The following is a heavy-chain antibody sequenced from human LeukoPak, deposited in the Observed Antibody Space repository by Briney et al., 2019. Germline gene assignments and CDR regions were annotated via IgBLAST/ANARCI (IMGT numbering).Heavy chain of an antibody. CDR3: AGVDMVRGVDY. Sequence: SETLSLTCTVSGGSISSYYWSWIRQPPGKGLEWIGYIYYSGSTNYNPSLKSRVTISVDTSKNRFSLKLSSVTAADTAVYYCAGVDMVRGVDYWGQGTLVTVSS. V-gene: IGHV4-59*01. CDR2: IYYSGST. J-gene: IGHJ4*02. CDR1: GGSISSYY. D-gene: IGHD3-10*01.